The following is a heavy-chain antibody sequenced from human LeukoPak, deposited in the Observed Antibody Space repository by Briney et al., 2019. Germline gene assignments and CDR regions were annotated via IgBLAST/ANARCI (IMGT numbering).Heavy chain of an antibody. Sequence: GASVKVSCKASGGTFSSYAISWVRQAPGQGLEWMGRIIPILGIANYAQKFQGRVTITADKSTSTAYMELSSLRSEDTAVYYCARVAAMVPSPIDYWGQGTLVTASS. CDR3: ARVAAMVPSPIDY. CDR1: GGTFSSYA. V-gene: IGHV1-69*04. CDR2: IIPILGIA. D-gene: IGHD5-18*01. J-gene: IGHJ4*02.